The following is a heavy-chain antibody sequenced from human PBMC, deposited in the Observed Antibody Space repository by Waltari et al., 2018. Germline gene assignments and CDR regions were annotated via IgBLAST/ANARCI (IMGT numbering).Heavy chain of an antibody. D-gene: IGHD3-10*01. Sequence: DVQLVEYGGGLVQPGGSLRLSCTAAGFTFSTYWMHWVRHGPGTGLMWVSRIYVSGSSTSYEDSVRGLFTSSRDNAKNTLYLQMNSVRDEDTAVYYCGRARVQGVKYFDYWGRGTLVTVSS. CDR3: GRARVQGVKYFDY. J-gene: IGHJ4*01. CDR1: GFTFSTYW. CDR2: IYVSGSST. V-gene: IGHV3-74*01.